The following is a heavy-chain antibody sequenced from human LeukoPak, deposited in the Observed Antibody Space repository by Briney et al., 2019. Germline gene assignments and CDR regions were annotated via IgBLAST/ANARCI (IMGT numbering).Heavy chain of an antibody. J-gene: IGHJ6*03. D-gene: IGHD6-13*01. V-gene: IGHV3-11*01. CDR1: GFTFSDYY. Sequence: KPGGSLRLSCAASGFTFSDYYMSWIRQAPGKGLEWVSYISSSGSTIYYADSVKGRFTISRDNSKNTLFLQMNSLRAEDTAVYYCAKEQQLANYYYYYMDVWGKGTTVTISS. CDR3: AKEQQLANYYYYYMDV. CDR2: ISSSGSTI.